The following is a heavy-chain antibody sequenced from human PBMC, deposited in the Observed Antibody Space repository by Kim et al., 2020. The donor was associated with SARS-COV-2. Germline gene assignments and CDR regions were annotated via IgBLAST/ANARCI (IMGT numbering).Heavy chain of an antibody. Sequence: YNPTLKSRVTISVDPSKNQCSLKLSSVTAADTAVYYCARANSRFSLFDYWGQGTLVTVSS. D-gene: IGHD4-4*01. CDR3: ARANSRFSLFDY. J-gene: IGHJ4*02. V-gene: IGHV4-59*01.